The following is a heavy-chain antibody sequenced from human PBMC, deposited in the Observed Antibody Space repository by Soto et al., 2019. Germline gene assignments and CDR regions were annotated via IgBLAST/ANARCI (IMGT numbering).Heavy chain of an antibody. CDR2: INHSGST. J-gene: IGHJ1*01. CDR1: GGSFSGYY. CDR3: ARAQSPPYCSGGSCYSFSTLVFHH. Sequence: QVQLQQWGAGLLKPSETLSLTCAVYGGSFSGYYWSWIRQPPGKGLEWIGEINHSGSTNYHPSLKSPVTRSVDTSKNQFALKLSSGTAADTAVYYCARAQSPPYCSGGSCYSFSTLVFHHWGQGTLVTVSS. V-gene: IGHV4-34*01. D-gene: IGHD2-15*01.